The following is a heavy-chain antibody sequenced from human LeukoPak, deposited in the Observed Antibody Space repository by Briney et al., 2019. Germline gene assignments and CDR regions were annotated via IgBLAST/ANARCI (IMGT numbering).Heavy chain of an antibody. Sequence: SVKVSCKAPGGTFSIYAISWVRQAPGQGLEWLGGIIPIFGTANYAQKFQGRVTIPPDDSTSTAFMELSSLRSEDTAVYYSARDAGGSGDCYSFLCWFDPWGQGTLVTVSS. V-gene: IGHV1-69*01. CDR1: GGTFSIYA. J-gene: IGHJ5*02. CDR2: IIPIFGTA. D-gene: IGHD2-21*02. CDR3: ARDAGGSGDCYSFLCWFDP.